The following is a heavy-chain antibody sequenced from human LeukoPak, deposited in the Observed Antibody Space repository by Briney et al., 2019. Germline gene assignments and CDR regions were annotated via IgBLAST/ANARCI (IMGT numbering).Heavy chain of an antibody. D-gene: IGHD6-19*01. CDR1: GYSFTSYW. CDR2: IYPGESDT. CDR3: ARQDGSAWYYFDY. V-gene: IGHV5-51*01. Sequence: GESLKISCKGSGYSFTSYWIGWVRQLPGRGLEWMGIIYPGESDTRYSPSFQGHVTISVDKSISTAYLQWSSLKASDTAMYYCARQDGSAWYYFDYWGQGTLVTVSS. J-gene: IGHJ4*02.